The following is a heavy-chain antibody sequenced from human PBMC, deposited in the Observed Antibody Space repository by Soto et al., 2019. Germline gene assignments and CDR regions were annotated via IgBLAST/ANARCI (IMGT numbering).Heavy chain of an antibody. V-gene: IGHV1-18*01. D-gene: IGHD3-22*01. Sequence: ASVKVSCKASGYTFTSYGISWVRQAPGQGLEWMGWISPYNGNTNYAQKLQGRVTMTTDTSTSTAYMELSSLRSEDTAVYYCARANYYYYDSSGYYPYYFDYWGQGTLVTVSS. CDR3: ARANYYYYDSSGYYPYYFDY. J-gene: IGHJ4*02. CDR2: ISPYNGNT. CDR1: GYTFTSYG.